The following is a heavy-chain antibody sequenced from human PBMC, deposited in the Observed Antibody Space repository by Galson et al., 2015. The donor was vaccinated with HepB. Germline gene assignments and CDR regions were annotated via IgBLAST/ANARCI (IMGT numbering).Heavy chain of an antibody. CDR3: ARDSRATFGEPNWFDP. CDR1: SSYN. V-gene: IGHV3-48*03. J-gene: IGHJ5*02. D-gene: IGHD3-3*01. Sequence: SSYNMNWVRQAPGKGLDWISYISATGTTIDYADSVKGRFTISRDNDKNSLYLQMNSLRVEDTAVYYCARDSRATFGEPNWFDPWGQGTLVIVSS. CDR2: ISATGTTI.